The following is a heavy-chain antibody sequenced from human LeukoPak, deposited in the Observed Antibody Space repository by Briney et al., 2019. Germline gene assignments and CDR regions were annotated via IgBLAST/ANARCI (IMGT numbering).Heavy chain of an antibody. CDR1: GGSFSGYY. CDR3: ARVPGDDAFDI. V-gene: IGHV4-34*01. D-gene: IGHD7-27*01. Sequence: SETLSLTCAVYGGSFSGYYWSWIRQPPGKGLEWIGEINHSGSTNYNPSLKSRVTISVDTSKNQFSLKLSSVTAADTAVYYCARVPGDDAFDIWGQGTMVTVSS. CDR2: INHSGST. J-gene: IGHJ3*02.